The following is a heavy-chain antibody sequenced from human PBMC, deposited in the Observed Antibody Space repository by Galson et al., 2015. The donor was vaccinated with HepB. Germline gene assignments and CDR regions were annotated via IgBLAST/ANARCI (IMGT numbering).Heavy chain of an antibody. Sequence: QSGAEVKKPGESLKISCKGSGSSFTSYWIGWVRQMPGKGLEWMGIIYPGDSDTRYSPSFQGQVTISADKSISTAYLQWSSLKASDTAMYYCARSRGIAAARGAFDIWGQGTMVTVSS. J-gene: IGHJ3*02. CDR2: IYPGDSDT. V-gene: IGHV5-51*01. D-gene: IGHD6-13*01. CDR3: ARSRGIAAARGAFDI. CDR1: GSSFTSYW.